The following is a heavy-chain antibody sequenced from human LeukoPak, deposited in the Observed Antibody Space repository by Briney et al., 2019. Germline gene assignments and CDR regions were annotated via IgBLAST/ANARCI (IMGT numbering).Heavy chain of an antibody. CDR3: ARDGAHCSGGSCYRYYYYMDV. J-gene: IGHJ6*03. V-gene: IGHV4-4*09. CDR1: GGSISSYY. D-gene: IGHD2-15*01. CDR2: IYTSGST. Sequence: SETLSLTCTVSGGSISSYYWSWIRQPPGKGLEWIGYIYTSGSTNYNPSLKSRVTISVDTSKNQFSLKLSSATAADTAVYYCARDGAHCSGGSCYRYYYYMDVWGKGTTVTVSS.